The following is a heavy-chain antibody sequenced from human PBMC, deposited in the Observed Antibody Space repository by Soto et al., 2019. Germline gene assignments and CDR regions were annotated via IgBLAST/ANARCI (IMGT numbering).Heavy chain of an antibody. CDR3: ATAYDYIWGSYPRGLDY. V-gene: IGHV3-23*01. CDR1: GFTFSNFA. Sequence: EVQLLESGGGLVQPGGSLRLSCAASGFTFSNFAMFWVRQAPGKGLEWVSSISRTGGAAHYADSVNCRFTISRDNPKNTLFLQMDSLRAEDTAVYYCATAYDYIWGSYPRGLDYWGQGTLVTVS. D-gene: IGHD3-16*02. J-gene: IGHJ4*02. CDR2: ISRTGGAA.